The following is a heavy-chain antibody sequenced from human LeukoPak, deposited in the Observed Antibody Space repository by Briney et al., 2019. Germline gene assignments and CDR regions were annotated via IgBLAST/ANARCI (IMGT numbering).Heavy chain of an antibody. V-gene: IGHV3-7*03. CDR1: GFTFSSYW. CDR3: AKGGPNAIVVVPDASDPFDP. CDR2: IKQDGSEK. J-gene: IGHJ5*02. D-gene: IGHD2-2*01. Sequence: GGSLRLSCAASGFTFSSYWMSWVRQAPGKGLEWVANIKQDGSEKYYVDSMKGRFTISRDNAKNSLYLQMNSLRAEDTAVYYCAKGGPNAIVVVPDASDPFDPWGQGTLVTVSS.